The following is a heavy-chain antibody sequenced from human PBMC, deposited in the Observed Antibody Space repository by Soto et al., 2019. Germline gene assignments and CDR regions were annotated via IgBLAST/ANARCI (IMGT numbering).Heavy chain of an antibody. D-gene: IGHD1-7*01. V-gene: IGHV3-21*01. CDR1: GFTFGRYG. CDR2: ISHSSSYI. CDR3: AREKWNYVGSDAFDI. Sequence: GSLRLSCAASGFTFGRYGMSWVRQAPGKGLEWVSYISHSSSYIYYADSVKGRFTISRDNAKNSLYLQMNSLRAEDTAVYYCAREKWNYVGSDAFDIWGQGTMVTVS. J-gene: IGHJ3*02.